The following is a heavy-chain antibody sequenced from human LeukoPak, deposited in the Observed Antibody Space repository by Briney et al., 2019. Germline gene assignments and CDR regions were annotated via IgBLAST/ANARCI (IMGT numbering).Heavy chain of an antibody. CDR2: MNPNSGNT. Sequence: ASVKVSCKASGYTFTSYDINWVRQATGQGLEWMGWMNPNSGNTGYAQKFQSRVTITRNTSISTAYMELSSLRSEDTAVYYCARANYGDSGWFDPWGQGTLVTVSS. V-gene: IGHV1-8*03. CDR1: GYTFTSYD. D-gene: IGHD4-17*01. J-gene: IGHJ5*02. CDR3: ARANYGDSGWFDP.